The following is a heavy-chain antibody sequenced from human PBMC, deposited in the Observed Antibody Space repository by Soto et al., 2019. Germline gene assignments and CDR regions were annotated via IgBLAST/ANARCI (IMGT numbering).Heavy chain of an antibody. CDR1: GYPVTAYY. V-gene: IGHV1-2*02. D-gene: IGHD3-3*01. CDR2: INPATGAA. Sequence: QLHLVQSGAVVKKPGASVTVSCSASGYPVTAYYMHWVRQAPGRGLEWMGGINPATGAAKYTQPFPGRVTMTRDTPTSTVFMELSGLSSEDTACFYCARGGGVGVAGSAAFDMWGQGTLVTVSS. CDR3: ARGGGVGVAGSAAFDM. J-gene: IGHJ3*02.